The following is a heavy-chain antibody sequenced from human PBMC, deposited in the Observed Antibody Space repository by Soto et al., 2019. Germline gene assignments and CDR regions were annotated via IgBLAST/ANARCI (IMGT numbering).Heavy chain of an antibody. J-gene: IGHJ6*02. V-gene: IGHV3-33*01. CDR2: IWYDGSNK. CDR3: ARDLNGQLEPYGMDV. Sequence: PGGSLRLSCAASGFTFSSYGMHWVRQAPGKGLEWVAVIWYDGSNKYYADSVKGRFTISRDNSKNTLYLQMNSLRAEDTAVYYFARDLNGQLEPYGMDVWGQGTTVTV. CDR1: GFTFSSYG. D-gene: IGHD6-6*01.